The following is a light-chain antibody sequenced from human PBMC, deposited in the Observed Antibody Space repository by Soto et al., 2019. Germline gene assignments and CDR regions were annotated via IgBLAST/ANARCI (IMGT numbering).Light chain of an antibody. CDR2: LNSDGSH. V-gene: IGLV4-69*01. Sequence: QPVLTQSPSASASLGDSVRLTCTLSSGHSNYAIAWYQQQAEKGPRYLMKLNSDGSHIRGDGIPNRFSGSSSGAERYLTISSLQSEDEADYHCQTWGTGNVVFGGGTKLTVL. CDR3: QTWGTGNVV. J-gene: IGLJ2*01. CDR1: SGHSNYA.